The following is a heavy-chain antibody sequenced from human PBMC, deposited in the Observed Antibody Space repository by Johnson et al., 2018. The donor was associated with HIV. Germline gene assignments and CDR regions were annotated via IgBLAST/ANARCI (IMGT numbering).Heavy chain of an antibody. CDR2: ISWNSGSI. J-gene: IGHJ3*02. D-gene: IGHD6-6*01. CDR1: GFTFDDYA. V-gene: IGHV3-9*01. CDR3: AREYSSLSQGAFDI. Sequence: VQLVASGGGLVQPGRSLRLSCAASGFTFDDYAMHWVRQAPGKGLEWVSGISWNSGSIGYAGSVKGRFTVSRENAKNSLSLQMNSLRVDDTAVYYCAREYSSLSQGAFDIWGKGTMVTVSS.